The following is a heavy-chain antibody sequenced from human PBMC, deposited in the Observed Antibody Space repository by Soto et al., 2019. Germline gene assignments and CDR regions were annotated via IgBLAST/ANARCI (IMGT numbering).Heavy chain of an antibody. CDR3: AREPVPVGEGYSGYDKVFWFDP. D-gene: IGHD5-12*01. CDR2: IYYSGST. J-gene: IGHJ5*02. CDR1: GGSISSGGYY. V-gene: IGHV4-31*03. Sequence: QVQLQESGPGLVKPSQTLSLTCTVSGGSISSGGYYWSWIRQHPGKGLEWIGYIYYSGSTYYNPSLKSRVTISVDTSKNQFSLKLSSVTAADTAVYYCAREPVPVGEGYSGYDKVFWFDPWGQGTLVTVSS.